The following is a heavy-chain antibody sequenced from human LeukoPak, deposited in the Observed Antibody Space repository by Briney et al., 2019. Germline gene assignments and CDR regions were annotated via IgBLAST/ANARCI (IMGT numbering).Heavy chain of an antibody. D-gene: IGHD2-15*01. CDR1: GDSLSSRSYY. CDR2: IYYSGST. J-gene: IGHJ5*02. V-gene: IGHV4-39*07. CDR3: ARAQGGYCSGISRLNWFHP. Sequence: PSETLSLTCTVSGDSLSSRSYYWGWIRQPPGKGLEWIGSIYYSGSTYYNPSLKSRVTLSVDTSKNQFSLKLSSVTAADTAVYCCARAQGGYCSGISRLNWFHPWGQGTLVTVSS.